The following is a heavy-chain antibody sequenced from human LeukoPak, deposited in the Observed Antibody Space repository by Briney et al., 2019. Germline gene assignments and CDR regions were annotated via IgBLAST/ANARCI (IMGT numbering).Heavy chain of an antibody. J-gene: IGHJ4*02. Sequence: GGSLRLSCAASGFTFSSYSMNWVRQAPGKGLDWVSSISSSSSYIYYADSVKGRFTISRDNAKNSVYLQMNSLRAEDTAVYYCLVAEYLKPFDYWGQGALVSVSS. CDR3: LVAEYLKPFDY. CDR1: GFTFSSYS. D-gene: IGHD6-19*01. V-gene: IGHV3-21*01. CDR2: ISSSSSYI.